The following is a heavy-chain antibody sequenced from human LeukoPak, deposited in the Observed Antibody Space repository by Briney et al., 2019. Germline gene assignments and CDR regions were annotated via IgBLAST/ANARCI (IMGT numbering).Heavy chain of an antibody. Sequence: GGSLTLSCAPSGFTFSTYWMHCVRHAPGKGRVWVSHIKSDGISTTYADSVTGRFTSSRDNAKNTLYLQMNSLRAEDTAVYYCARDRAYTQDYWGQGTLVTVSS. CDR1: GFTFSTYW. CDR2: IKSDGIST. V-gene: IGHV3-74*01. D-gene: IGHD4-11*01. CDR3: ARDRAYTQDY. J-gene: IGHJ4*02.